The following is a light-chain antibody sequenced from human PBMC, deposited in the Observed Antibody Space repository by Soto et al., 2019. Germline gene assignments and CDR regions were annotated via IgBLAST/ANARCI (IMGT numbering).Light chain of an antibody. CDR1: QSVSSSY. Sequence: EIVLTQSPGTLSLSPGERATLSCRASQSVSSSYLAWYQQKPGQAPRLLIYGASSRATGIPDRFSGSGSGTEFTLTISSLQPEDFASYYCQQHRSYPVTFGGGTKVDIK. CDR3: QQHRSYPVT. CDR2: GAS. V-gene: IGKV3-20*01. J-gene: IGKJ4*01.